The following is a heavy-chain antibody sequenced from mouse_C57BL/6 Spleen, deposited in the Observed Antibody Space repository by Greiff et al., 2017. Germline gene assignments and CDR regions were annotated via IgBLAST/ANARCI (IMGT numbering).Heavy chain of an antibody. J-gene: IGHJ4*01. D-gene: IGHD4-1*01. V-gene: IGHV5-2*01. CDR1: EYEFPSHD. CDR2: INSDGGST. CDR3: ARAGTGGAMDY. Sequence: DVTLQESGGGLVQPGESLKLSCESNEYEFPSHDMSWVRKTPEKRLELVAAINSDGGSTYYPDTMERRFIISRDNTKQTLYLQMSSLRSEDTALYYCARAGTGGAMDYWGQGTSVTVSS.